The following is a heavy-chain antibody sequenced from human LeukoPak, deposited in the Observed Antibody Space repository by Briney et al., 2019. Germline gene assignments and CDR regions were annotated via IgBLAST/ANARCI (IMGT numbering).Heavy chain of an antibody. V-gene: IGHV5-51*01. D-gene: IGHD1-26*01. CDR3: ARRLRGHSGSYQTRGYYYYMDV. CDR2: IYPGDSDT. Sequence: GESLKISCKGSGYSFTSYWIGWVRQMPGKGLEWMGIIYPGDSDTRYSPSFQGQVTISADKSISPAYLQWSSLKASDTAMYYCARRLRGHSGSYQTRGYYYYMDVWGKGTTVTVSS. CDR1: GYSFTSYW. J-gene: IGHJ6*03.